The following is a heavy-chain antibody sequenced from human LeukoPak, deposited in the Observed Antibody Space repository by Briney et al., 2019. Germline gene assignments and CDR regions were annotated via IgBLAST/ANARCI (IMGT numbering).Heavy chain of an antibody. CDR1: GFTFDDYA. V-gene: IGHV3-9*01. Sequence: GGSLRLSCAASGFTFDDYAMHWVRQAPGKGLEWVSGISWNSGSIGYADSVKGRFTIPRDNAKNSLYLQMNSLRAEDTALYYCAKDRSPGYCSGGSCHATYDYWGQGTLVTVSS. CDR2: ISWNSGSI. CDR3: AKDRSPGYCSGGSCHATYDY. J-gene: IGHJ4*02. D-gene: IGHD2-15*01.